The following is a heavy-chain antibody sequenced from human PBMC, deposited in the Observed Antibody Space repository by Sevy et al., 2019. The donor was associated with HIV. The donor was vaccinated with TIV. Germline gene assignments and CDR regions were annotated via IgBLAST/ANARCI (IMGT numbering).Heavy chain of an antibody. CDR3: AKDQLVSIDY. D-gene: IGHD1-1*01. CDR2: VSSDGSRI. J-gene: IGHJ4*02. CDR1: GFTFSNYA. V-gene: IGHV3-30-3*01. Sequence: GGSLRLSCAASGFTFSNYAMHWVRQAPGKGLECVALVSSDGSRINNADSVKGRFTISRDNSKNTLHLQMNSLRTEDTAVYYCAKDQLVSIDYWGQGTLVTVSS.